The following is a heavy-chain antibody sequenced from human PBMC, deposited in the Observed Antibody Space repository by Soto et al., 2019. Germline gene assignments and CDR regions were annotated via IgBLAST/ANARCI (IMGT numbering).Heavy chain of an antibody. J-gene: IGHJ4*02. V-gene: IGHV4-59*08. CDR1: GGSISSYY. D-gene: IGHD4-4*01. CDR2: IYYSGST. Sequence: SETLSLTCTVSGGSISSYYWSWIRQPPGKGLEWIGYIYYSGSTNYNPSLKSRVTISVDTSTNQFSLKLSSVTAADTAVYYCARRRTYSNYSSIDYSGQGNLVTVSS. CDR3: ARRRTYSNYSSIDY.